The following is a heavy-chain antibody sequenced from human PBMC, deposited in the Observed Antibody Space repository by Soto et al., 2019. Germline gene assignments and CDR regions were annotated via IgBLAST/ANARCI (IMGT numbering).Heavy chain of an antibody. CDR2: INHSGST. J-gene: IGHJ6*03. CDR3: ARASTDYYYYYYMAV. Sequence: SETLSLTCAVYGGSFSGNYWSWIRQPPGKGLEWIGEINHSGSTNYNPSLKSRVTISVDTSKNQFSLKLSSVTAADTAVYYCARASTDYYYYYYMAVWGKGTTVTVSS. CDR1: GGSFSGNY. V-gene: IGHV4-34*01.